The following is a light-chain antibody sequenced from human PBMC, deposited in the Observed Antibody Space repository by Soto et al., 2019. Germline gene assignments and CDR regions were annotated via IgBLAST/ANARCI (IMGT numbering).Light chain of an antibody. CDR2: GVS. V-gene: IGKV3-20*01. J-gene: IGKJ2*01. CDR3: QQYGRSPYS. CDR1: QSVSSNY. Sequence: EIVLTQSPGTLSLSLGERVTLSCRASQSVSSNYLAWYQQRPGQAPRLLIHGVSSRATGIPDRFTGSGSGRDFTLTIISLEPEDSAVYYCQQYGRSPYSFGQGTKLEIK.